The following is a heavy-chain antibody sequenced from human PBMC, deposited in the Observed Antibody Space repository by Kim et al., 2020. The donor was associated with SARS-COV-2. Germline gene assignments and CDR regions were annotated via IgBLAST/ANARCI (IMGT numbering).Heavy chain of an antibody. CDR1: GFTFSSYS. Sequence: GGSLRLSCAASGFTFSSYSMNWVRQAPGKGLEWVSYISSSSSTIYYADSVKGRFTISRDNAKNSLYLQMNSLRAEDTAVYYCARGLGGEWFPDWTDYWGQGTLVTVSS. CDR2: ISSSSSTI. D-gene: IGHD3-3*01. CDR3: ARGLGGEWFPDWTDY. V-gene: IGHV3-48*04. J-gene: IGHJ4*02.